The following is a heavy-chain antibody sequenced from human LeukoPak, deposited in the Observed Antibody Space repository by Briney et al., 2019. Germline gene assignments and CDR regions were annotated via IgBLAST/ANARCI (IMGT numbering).Heavy chain of an antibody. J-gene: IGHJ4*02. D-gene: IGHD4-17*01. Sequence: SETLSLTCTVSGGSISSSSYYWGWIRQPPGKGLEWIGSIYYSGSTYYNPSLKSRVTISVDTSKNQFSLKLSSVTAADTAVYYCARDHYGDYTFWGQGTLVTVSS. CDR2: IYYSGST. CDR3: ARDHYGDYTF. V-gene: IGHV4-39*07. CDR1: GGSISSSSYY.